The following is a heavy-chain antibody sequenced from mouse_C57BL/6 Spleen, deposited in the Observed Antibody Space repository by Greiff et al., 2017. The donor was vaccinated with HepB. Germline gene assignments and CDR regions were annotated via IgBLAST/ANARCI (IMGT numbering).Heavy chain of an antibody. V-gene: IGHV5-6*01. D-gene: IGHD2-10*02. Sequence: EVQLVESGGDLVKPGGSLKLSCAASGFTFSSYGMSWVRQTPDKRLEWVATISSGGSYTYYPDSVKGRFTISRDNDKNTLYLQMSSLKSEDTAMYYWARLMYDNYERNAMDYWGQGTSVTVSS. CDR2: ISSGGSYT. J-gene: IGHJ4*01. CDR3: ARLMYDNYERNAMDY. CDR1: GFTFSSYG.